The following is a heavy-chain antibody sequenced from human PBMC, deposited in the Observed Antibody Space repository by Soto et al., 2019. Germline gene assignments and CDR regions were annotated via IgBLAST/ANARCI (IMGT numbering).Heavy chain of an antibody. V-gene: IGHV4-39*01. CDR1: GDSISNSRFY. CDR3: ARDYFDSSDYTTNWFDP. CDR2: IYHTGNA. Sequence: SETLSLTCSVSGDSISNSRFYWAWIRQPPGEGLEWIGSIYHTGNAYYNPSLKSRVTIFVDTSKNQFSLKLTSVTAANTALYYCARDYFDSSDYTTNWFDPWGQGTLVTVSS. D-gene: IGHD3-22*01. J-gene: IGHJ5*02.